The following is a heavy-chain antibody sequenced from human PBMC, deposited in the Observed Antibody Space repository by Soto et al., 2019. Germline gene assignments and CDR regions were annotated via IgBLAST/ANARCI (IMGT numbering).Heavy chain of an antibody. CDR3: ARDVQLAADY. CDR1: GFTFSSYA. D-gene: IGHD6-6*01. J-gene: IGHJ4*02. V-gene: IGHV3-30-3*01. CDR2: ISYDGSNK. Sequence: GGSLRLSCAASGFTFSSYAMHWVRQAPGKGLEWVAVISYDGSNKYYADSVKGRFTISRDNSKNTLYLQMNSLRAEDTAVYYCARDVQLAADYRGQGSSVTVSS.